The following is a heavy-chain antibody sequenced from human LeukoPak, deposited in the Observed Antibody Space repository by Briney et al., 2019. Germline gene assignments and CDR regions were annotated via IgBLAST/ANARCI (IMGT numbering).Heavy chain of an antibody. CDR2: ISCNGSNK. CDR3: ARGRNTRSLDY. D-gene: IGHD2-15*01. J-gene: IGHJ4*02. CDR1: GFPFSFYA. V-gene: IGHV3-30*04. Sequence: GRSLRLSCAASGFPFSFYAMHWVRQAPGKGLEWVGVISCNGSNKYYADSVKGRFTLSRDNSKNMLFLQMNSLRAEDTAVYYCARGRNTRSLDYWGQGTLVTVSS.